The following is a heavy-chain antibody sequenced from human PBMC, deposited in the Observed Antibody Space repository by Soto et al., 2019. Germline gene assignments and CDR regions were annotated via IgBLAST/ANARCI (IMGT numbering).Heavy chain of an antibody. CDR1: GFTFSSYS. V-gene: IGHV3-21*01. CDR2: ISSSSSYI. CDR3: ARDCSSTSCYRAGAFDI. J-gene: IGHJ3*02. Sequence: EVQLVESGGGLVKPGGSLRLSCAASGFTFSSYSMNWVRQAPGKGLEWVSSISSSSSYIYYADSVKGRFTISRHNAKNSLYLQMNSLRAEDTAVYYCARDCSSTSCYRAGAFDIWGQGTMVTVSS. D-gene: IGHD2-2*01.